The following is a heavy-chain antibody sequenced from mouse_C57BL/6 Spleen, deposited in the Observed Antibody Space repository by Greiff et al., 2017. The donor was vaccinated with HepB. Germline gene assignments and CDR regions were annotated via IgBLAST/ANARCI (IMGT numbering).Heavy chain of an antibody. Sequence: VQLQQSGAELVMPGASVKLSCKASGYTFTSYWMHWVKQRPGQGLEWLGEIDPSDSYTNYNQKFKGKSTLTVDKSSSTAYMQLSSRTSEDSAVYYCARSGDYDWFAYWGQGTLVTVSA. J-gene: IGHJ3*01. D-gene: IGHD2-4*01. CDR1: GYTFTSYW. CDR3: ARSGDYDWFAY. CDR2: IDPSDSYT. V-gene: IGHV1-69*01.